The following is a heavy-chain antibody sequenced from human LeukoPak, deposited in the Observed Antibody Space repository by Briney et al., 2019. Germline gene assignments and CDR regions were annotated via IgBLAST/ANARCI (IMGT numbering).Heavy chain of an antibody. CDR1: GGSITTSGHY. V-gene: IGHV4-39*01. Sequence: PSETLSLTCTVSGGSITTSGHYWGWIRQPPGKGLEWIGSIDYRERTTYNPSLKSRVTISADTSRNQFSLKLSSVTATDTAVYYCANHVSGTMRDYWGQGTLVTVSS. CDR2: IDYRERT. CDR3: ANHVSGTMRDY. J-gene: IGHJ4*02. D-gene: IGHD3-16*01.